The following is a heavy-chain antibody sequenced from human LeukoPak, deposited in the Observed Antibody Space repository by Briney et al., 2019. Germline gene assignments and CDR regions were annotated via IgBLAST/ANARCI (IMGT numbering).Heavy chain of an antibody. Sequence: GGSLRLSCAASGFTFSSYGMHWVRQAPGKGLEWVAVISYDGSNKYYADSVKGRFTISRDNSKNTLYLQMNSLRAEDTAVYYCAKGTNWNDPLFDYWGQGTLVTVSS. CDR3: AKGTNWNDPLFDY. CDR1: GFTFSSYG. D-gene: IGHD1-1*01. CDR2: ISYDGSNK. J-gene: IGHJ4*02. V-gene: IGHV3-30*18.